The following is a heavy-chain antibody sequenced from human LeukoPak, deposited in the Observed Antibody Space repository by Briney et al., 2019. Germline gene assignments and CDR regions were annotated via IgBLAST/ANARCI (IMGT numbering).Heavy chain of an antibody. CDR2: IYYSGST. CDR1: GGSISSYY. D-gene: IGHD3-9*01. J-gene: IGHJ3*02. CDR3: ARSSTLLRYFDWLQKDDAFDI. V-gene: IGHV4-59*08. Sequence: PSETLSLTCTVSGGSISSYYRSWIRQPPGKGLEWIGYIYYSGSTNYNPSLKSRVTISVDTSKNQFSLKLSSVTAADTAVYYCARSSTLLRYFDWLQKDDAFDIWGQGTMVTVSS.